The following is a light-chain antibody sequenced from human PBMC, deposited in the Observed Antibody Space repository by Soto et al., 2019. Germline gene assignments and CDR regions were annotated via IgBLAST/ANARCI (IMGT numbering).Light chain of an antibody. CDR1: QAISNY. CDR3: QNYNSAPQT. CDR2: GAS. V-gene: IGKV1-27*01. J-gene: IGKJ1*01. Sequence: DIQMTQSPSSLSASIGDRVTITCRARQAISNYLAWYQQRPGRVPKLLIYGASTLHSGDPARFSGSGSGTDLTLNINSLQPEDVATYYCQNYNSAPQTFGQGTEVEIK.